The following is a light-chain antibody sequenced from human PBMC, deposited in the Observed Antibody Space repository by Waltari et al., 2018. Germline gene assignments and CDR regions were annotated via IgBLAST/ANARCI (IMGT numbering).Light chain of an antibody. CDR3: GTWDSSLSAVV. J-gene: IGLJ2*01. CDR2: ANN. V-gene: IGLV1-51*02. Sequence: QSVLTQPPSVSEAPGQKVTISCSGRSSNIGHNYVSWYQHLPGTAPELLIYANNKRPSGIPDRFSGSKSGTSATLGITGLQTGDEADYYCGTWDSSLSAVVFGGGTKLTVL. CDR1: SSNIGHNY.